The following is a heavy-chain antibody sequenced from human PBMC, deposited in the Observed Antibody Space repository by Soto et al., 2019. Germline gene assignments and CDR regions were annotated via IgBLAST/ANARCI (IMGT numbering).Heavy chain of an antibody. CDR2: IIEEGSEI. V-gene: IGHV3-7*03. CDR1: GFTLSRHW. CDR3: ARDGLPFALDI. J-gene: IGHJ3*02. D-gene: IGHD3-16*01. Sequence: PGGSLRLSCAASGFTLSRHWMSWVRQAPGKGLEWVARIIEEGSEINYVDSVKGRFTISRDNAKNSLYLQMDSLRAEDTAVYYCARDGLPFALDIWGHGTMVTVSS.